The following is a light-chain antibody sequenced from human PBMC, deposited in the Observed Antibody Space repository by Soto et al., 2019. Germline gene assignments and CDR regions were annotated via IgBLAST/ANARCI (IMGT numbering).Light chain of an antibody. J-gene: IGKJ1*01. CDR2: GAS. V-gene: IGKV3-15*01. Sequence: EIVMTQSPATLSVSPGERATLSCRASQSVSSNLAWYQQKPGQAPRLLIYGASTRATGIPARFSGSGSRTDFTLTISLLQSEDVAVYYWQHYNNWPRTFGQGTKVEIK. CDR3: QHYNNWPRT. CDR1: QSVSSN.